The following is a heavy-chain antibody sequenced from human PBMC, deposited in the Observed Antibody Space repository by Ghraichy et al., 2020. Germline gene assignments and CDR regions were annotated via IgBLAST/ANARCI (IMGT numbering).Heavy chain of an antibody. V-gene: IGHV3-30-3*01. J-gene: IGHJ5*02. CDR3: ARSAPDWFLNWLDP. D-gene: IGHD3-9*01. Sequence: GGSLRLSCVASGFIFSTYAMHWVRQAPGKGLEWVAVISFDGGNEFYADSVKGRCTISRDNSKNTLYLQMNSLRAEDTAVYYCARSAPDWFLNWLDPWGQGTLVTVSS. CDR1: GFIFSTYA. CDR2: ISFDGGNE.